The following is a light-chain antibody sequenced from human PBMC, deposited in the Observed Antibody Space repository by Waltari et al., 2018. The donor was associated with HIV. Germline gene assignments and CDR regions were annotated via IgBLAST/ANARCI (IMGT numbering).Light chain of an antibody. CDR3: AAWDDSLNGVV. CDR2: SNN. Sequence: QSVLTQPPSASGTPGQRVTISCSGSSSNIGSNTVNWYQQLPGPAPKLLIYSNNQRPAGVPDRCSGSKSGTSASLAISGLQSEDEAEYYCAAWDDSLNGVVFGGGTKLTVL. CDR1: SSNIGSNT. J-gene: IGLJ2*01. V-gene: IGLV1-44*01.